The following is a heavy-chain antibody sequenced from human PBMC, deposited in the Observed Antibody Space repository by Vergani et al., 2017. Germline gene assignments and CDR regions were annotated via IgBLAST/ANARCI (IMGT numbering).Heavy chain of an antibody. J-gene: IGHJ4*02. CDR3: ARGDGYSGYGCFDY. D-gene: IGHD5-12*01. CDR1: GFTFSSYA. CDR2: ISGNGGRT. Sequence: EVQLLESGGGLVQPGGSLRLSCAASGFTFSSYAMSWVRQAPGKGLEWVAAISGNGGRTYYADSVKGRFTISRDNSKNTLYLQMNSLRAEDTAVYYCARGDGYSGYGCFDYWGQGTLVTVSS. V-gene: IGHV3-23*01.